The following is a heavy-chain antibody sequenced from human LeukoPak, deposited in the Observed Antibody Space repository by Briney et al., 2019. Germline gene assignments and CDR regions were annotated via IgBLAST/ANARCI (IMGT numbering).Heavy chain of an antibody. Sequence: PGGSLRLSCAASGFDFSSNWMHWVRHAPGQGLVWVSRIKGDGISTNYADSVKGRLTNSRDIAKNTLYLQMNSLRAEDTGVYYCAKDHYWSIDYWGRGTLVTVSS. CDR2: IKGDGIST. CDR1: GFDFSSNW. D-gene: IGHD3-3*01. J-gene: IGHJ4*02. V-gene: IGHV3-74*01. CDR3: AKDHYWSIDY.